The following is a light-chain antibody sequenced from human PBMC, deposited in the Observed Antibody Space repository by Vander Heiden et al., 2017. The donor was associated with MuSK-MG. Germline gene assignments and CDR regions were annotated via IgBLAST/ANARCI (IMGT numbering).Light chain of an antibody. V-gene: IGKV1-39*01. CDR1: RSISSY. J-gene: IGKJ4*01. Sequence: RQMTEAPASRYAVVVDRVTSTYRASRSISSYFHSYHQKPGKAPKLLIYAASSFQTAVTSRFSGSGCARDFTLTISSRLQEDFAAYYCHQKDSNPPLTFGRGTKVEIK. CDR2: AAS. CDR3: HQKDSNPPLT.